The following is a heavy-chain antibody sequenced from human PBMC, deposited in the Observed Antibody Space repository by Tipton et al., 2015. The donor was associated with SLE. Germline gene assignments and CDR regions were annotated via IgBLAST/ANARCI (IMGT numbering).Heavy chain of an antibody. CDR2: IYTRGST. D-gene: IGHD6-19*01. CDR3: ARASGGSAQRHWYFDL. CDR1: GYSISSGYY. Sequence: LRLSCAVSGYSISSGYYWSWIRQSAGEGLEWIGRIYTRGSTNYNLSLKSRVAISLDTSKNHFSLKLTSVTAADTAVYYCARASGGSAQRHWYFDLWGRGTLVTVSS. J-gene: IGHJ2*01. V-gene: IGHV4-61*02.